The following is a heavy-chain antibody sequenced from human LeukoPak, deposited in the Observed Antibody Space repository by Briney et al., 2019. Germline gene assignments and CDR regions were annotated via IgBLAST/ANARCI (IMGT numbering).Heavy chain of an antibody. CDR2: INSDGSST. V-gene: IGHV3-74*01. J-gene: IGHJ4*02. CDR3: ANMGTTDDY. Sequence: GGSLRLSCAASGSTFRSYWMHWVRQAPGKGLVWVSRINSDGSSTSYAESVKGRFTISRDNAKNTLYLQMNSLRAEDTAVYYCANMGTTDDYWGQGTLVTVSS. D-gene: IGHD4-11*01. CDR1: GSTFRSYW.